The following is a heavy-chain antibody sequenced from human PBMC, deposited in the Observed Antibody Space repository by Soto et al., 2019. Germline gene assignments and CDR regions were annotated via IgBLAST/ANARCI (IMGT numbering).Heavy chain of an antibody. CDR2: ISGSGGST. V-gene: IGHV3-64*04. D-gene: IGHD3-22*01. J-gene: IGHJ4*02. CDR3: AKDGGSYYDSSGYYLDY. Sequence: PGGSLRLSCSASGFTFSSYAMHWVRQAPGKGLEYVSAISGSGGSTYYADSVKGRFTISRDNSKNTLYLQMNSLRAEDTAVYYCAKDGGSYYDSSGYYLDYWGQGTLVTSPQ. CDR1: GFTFSSYA.